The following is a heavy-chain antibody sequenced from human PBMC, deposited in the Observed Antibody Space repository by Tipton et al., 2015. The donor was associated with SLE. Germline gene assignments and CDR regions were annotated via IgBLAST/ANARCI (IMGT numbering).Heavy chain of an antibody. J-gene: IGHJ4*02. D-gene: IGHD6-19*01. CDR2: VNSDGSIT. Sequence: GSLRLSCAASGFTFNTYWMHWVRQAPGKGLVWVSRVNSDGSITNYADSVKGRFTISRDNAKNTLYLQMNSLRAEDTAVYYCATLSYSGWYRDWGQGTLVTVSS. V-gene: IGHV3-74*01. CDR3: ATLSYSGWYRD. CDR1: GFTFNTYW.